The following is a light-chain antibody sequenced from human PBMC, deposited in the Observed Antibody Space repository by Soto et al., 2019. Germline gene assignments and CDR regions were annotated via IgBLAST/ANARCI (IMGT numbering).Light chain of an antibody. CDR1: QSVSSSY. J-gene: IGKJ1*01. V-gene: IGKV3-20*01. CDR2: GAS. Sequence: VMSQSPFTLSVCPGERATLSCRASQSVSSSYLAWYQQKPGQAPRLFIYGASSRATGIPDRFSGSGSGTDFTLTISRLEPEDFAVYFCQQYGSSSWTFGQGSKVDI. CDR3: QQYGSSSWT.